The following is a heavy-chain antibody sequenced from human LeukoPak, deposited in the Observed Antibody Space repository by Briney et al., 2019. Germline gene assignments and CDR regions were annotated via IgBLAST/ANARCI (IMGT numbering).Heavy chain of an antibody. CDR1: GGSISGYY. V-gene: IGHV4-59*01. J-gene: IGHJ4*02. CDR2: IYYSGST. Sequence: SETLSLTCTVSGGSISGYYWSWIRQPPGKGLEWIGYIYYSGSTNYNPSLKSRVTISVDTSKNQFSLKLSSVTAADTAVYYCAREGVGATTGFDYWGQGTLVTVSS. D-gene: IGHD1-26*01. CDR3: AREGVGATTGFDY.